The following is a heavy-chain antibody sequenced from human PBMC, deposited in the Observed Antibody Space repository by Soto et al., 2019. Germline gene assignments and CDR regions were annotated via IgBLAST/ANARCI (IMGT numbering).Heavy chain of an antibody. CDR2: IYYSGST. Sequence: PSETLSLTCTVSGGSISSSSYYWGWIRQPPGKGLEWIGSIYYSGSTYYNPSLKSRVTISVDTSKNQFSLKLSSVTAADTAVYYCARRLLDPVGSFDYWGQGTLVTVSS. CDR1: GGSISSSSYY. V-gene: IGHV4-39*01. D-gene: IGHD1-26*01. CDR3: ARRLLDPVGSFDY. J-gene: IGHJ4*02.